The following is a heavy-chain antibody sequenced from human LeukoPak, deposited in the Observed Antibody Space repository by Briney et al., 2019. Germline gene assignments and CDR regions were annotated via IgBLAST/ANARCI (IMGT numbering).Heavy chain of an antibody. V-gene: IGHV1-8*01. Sequence: ASVKVSCKASGYTFTSYDINWVRQATGQGLEWMGWMNPNRGNTGYAQKFQGRVTMTRNTSISTAYMELSSLRSEDTAVYYCAREQLPFYYYGMDVWGQGTTVTVSS. CDR2: MNPNRGNT. D-gene: IGHD5-18*01. CDR1: GYTFTSYD. CDR3: AREQLPFYYYGMDV. J-gene: IGHJ6*02.